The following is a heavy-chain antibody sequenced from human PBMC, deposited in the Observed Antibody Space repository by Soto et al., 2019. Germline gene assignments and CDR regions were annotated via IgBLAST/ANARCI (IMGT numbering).Heavy chain of an antibody. CDR2: INDRGDYT. CDR1: GFTFSNFV. Sequence: PGGSLRLSCAASGFTFSNFVIIWVRQAPGKGLEWVSSINDRGDYTYYADSVKGQFTISRDNSKNTLYLRMNSLRTEDTAIYYCAGTMAVGYWGEGTLVTVSS. CDR3: AGTMAVGY. J-gene: IGHJ4*02. D-gene: IGHD6-19*01. V-gene: IGHV3-23*01.